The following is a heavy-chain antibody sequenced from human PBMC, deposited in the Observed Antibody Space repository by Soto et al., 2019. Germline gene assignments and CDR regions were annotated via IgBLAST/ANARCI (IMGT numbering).Heavy chain of an antibody. CDR2: ISYDGSNK. V-gene: IGHV3-30*18. CDR3: AKSGGAIVEMATIFFDY. CDR1: GFTFSSYG. Sequence: SGGSLRLSCAASGFTFSSYGMHWVRQAPGKGLEWVAVISYDGSNKYYADSVKGRFTISRDNSKNTLYLQMNSLRAEDTAVYYCAKSGGAIVEMATIFFDYWGQGTLVTVSS. D-gene: IGHD2-15*01. J-gene: IGHJ4*02.